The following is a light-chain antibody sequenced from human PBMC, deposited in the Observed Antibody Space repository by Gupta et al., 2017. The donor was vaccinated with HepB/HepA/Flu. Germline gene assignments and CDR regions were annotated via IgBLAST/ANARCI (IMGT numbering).Light chain of an antibody. J-gene: IGLJ2*01. CDR2: DVS. CDR1: NNDVGGYNY. Sequence: QSALTQPASVSGSPGQSITTSCTGTNNDVGGYNYVSWYQQHPGKVPKLMIYDVSNRPSGVSNRFSGSKSGNTASLTISGLQAEDEADYYCSSYTSSSTVVFGGGTKLTVL. CDR3: SSYTSSSTVV. V-gene: IGLV2-14*01.